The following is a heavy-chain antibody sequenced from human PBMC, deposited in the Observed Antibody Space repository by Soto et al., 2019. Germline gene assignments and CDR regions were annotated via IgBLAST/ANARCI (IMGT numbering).Heavy chain of an antibody. CDR1: GYTFTSYA. D-gene: IGHD4-17*01. J-gene: IGHJ3*02. CDR3: ARPHDYGDYEDAFDI. CDR2: INAGNGNT. Sequence: ASVNVSCKASGYTFTSYAMHWVRQAPGQRLEWMGWINAGNGNTKYSQKFQGRVTITRDTSASTAYMELSSLRSEDTAVYYCARPHDYGDYEDAFDIWGQGTMVTVS. V-gene: IGHV1-3*01.